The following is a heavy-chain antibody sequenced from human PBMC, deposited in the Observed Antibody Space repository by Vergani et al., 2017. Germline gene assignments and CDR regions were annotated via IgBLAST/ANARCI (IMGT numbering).Heavy chain of an antibody. CDR2: ISYDGSNK. D-gene: IGHD1/OR15-1a*01. CDR1: GFTFSSYA. Sequence: QVQLVESGGGVVQPGRSLRLYCAASGFTFSSYAMHWVRQAPGKGLEWVAVISYDGSNKYYADSVKGRFTISRDNSKNTLYLQINSLRAEDTAVYYCARDSLTGTNVPYYYYYYYMDVWGKGTTVTVSS. CDR3: ARDSLTGTNVPYYYYYYYMDV. V-gene: IGHV3-30-3*01. J-gene: IGHJ6*03.